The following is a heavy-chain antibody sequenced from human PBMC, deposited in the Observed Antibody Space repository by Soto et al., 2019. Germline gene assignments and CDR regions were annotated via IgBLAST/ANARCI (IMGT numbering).Heavy chain of an antibody. J-gene: IGHJ6*03. D-gene: IGHD3-9*01. CDR1: GGYISNFY. CDR2: VYYTGST. CDR3: ARTVLGPDLLADSFVDYYYYMDV. V-gene: IGHV4-59*08. Sequence: SEILSLPCTVSGGYISNFYCSWIRQPPGKGLEWIGYVYYTGSTSYNPSLKRRVTFSADSSRGQFSLRLNSVTAADTAVYYCARTVLGPDLLADSFVDYYYYMDVWGQGTTVTVSS.